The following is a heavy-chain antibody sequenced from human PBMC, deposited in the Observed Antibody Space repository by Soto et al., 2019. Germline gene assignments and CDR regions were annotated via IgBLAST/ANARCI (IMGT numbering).Heavy chain of an antibody. CDR1: GFIFSDYY. V-gene: IGHV3-11*01. CDR3: ARSGRTSLSDSSGSEYFQY. D-gene: IGHD3-22*01. Sequence: GGSLRLSCAASGFIFSDYYMVWIRQAPGKRLEWISYLDPTGRTTYYADSVKGRFAISRDNANNLLYFQLDSLIAYDTAVYYCARSGRTSLSDSSGSEYFQYWGQG. CDR2: LDPTGRTT. J-gene: IGHJ1*01.